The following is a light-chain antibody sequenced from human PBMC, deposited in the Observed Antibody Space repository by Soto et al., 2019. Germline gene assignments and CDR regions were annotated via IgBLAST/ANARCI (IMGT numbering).Light chain of an antibody. CDR2: DAS. CDR1: QSVSSY. V-gene: IGKV3-11*01. Sequence: EIVLTQSPATLSLSPGERATLSCRDSQSVSSYLAWYQQKPGQAPWLLIYDASNRATGIPARFSGSGSGTDFTLTISSLEPEDFAVYYCQQRSDWPSTFGGGTKVDIK. J-gene: IGKJ4*01. CDR3: QQRSDWPST.